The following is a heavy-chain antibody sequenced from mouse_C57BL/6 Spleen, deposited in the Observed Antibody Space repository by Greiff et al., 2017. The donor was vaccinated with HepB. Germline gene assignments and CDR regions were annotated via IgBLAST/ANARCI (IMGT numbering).Heavy chain of an antibody. V-gene: IGHV10-1*01. CDR1: GFSFNTYA. Sequence: EVQVVESGGGLVQPKGSLKLSCAASGFSFNTYAMNWVRQAPGKGLEWVARIRSKSNNYATYYADSVKDRFTISRDDSESMLYLQMNNLKTEDTAMYYCVSSNWVFAYWGQGTLVTVSA. CDR2: IRSKSNNYAT. D-gene: IGHD4-1*01. J-gene: IGHJ3*01. CDR3: VSSNWVFAY.